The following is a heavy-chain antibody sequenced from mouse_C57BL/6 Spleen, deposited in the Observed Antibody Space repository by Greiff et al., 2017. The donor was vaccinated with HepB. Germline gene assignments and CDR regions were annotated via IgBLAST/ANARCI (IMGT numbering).Heavy chain of an antibody. CDR2: ISDGGSYT. V-gene: IGHV5-4*01. CDR3: AREGDDYDGGAWFAY. J-gene: IGHJ3*01. D-gene: IGHD2-4*01. Sequence: EVKLMESGGGLVKPGGSLKLSCAASGFTFSSYAMSWVRQTPEKRLEWVATISDGGSYTYYPDNVKGRFTISRDNAKNNLYLQMSHLKSEDTAMYYCAREGDDYDGGAWFAYWGQGTLVTVSA. CDR1: GFTFSSYA.